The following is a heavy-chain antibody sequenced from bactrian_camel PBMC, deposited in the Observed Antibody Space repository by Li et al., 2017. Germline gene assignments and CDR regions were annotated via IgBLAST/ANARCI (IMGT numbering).Heavy chain of an antibody. D-gene: IGHD2*01. CDR1: GVSMSSNSHC. J-gene: IGHJ4*01. V-gene: IGHV3S1*01. CDR3: AAEYVWDKPCLVTRVLGFDF. CDR2: INGDLDPGT. Sequence: PGGSLRLSCAANGVSMSSNSHCMTWFRQAPGKEREGVASINGDLDPGTDYAESVKGRFTISQDKFKNTMYLQLNNLEDDDTAMYYCAAEYVWDKPCLVTRVLGFDFRGQGTQVTVS.